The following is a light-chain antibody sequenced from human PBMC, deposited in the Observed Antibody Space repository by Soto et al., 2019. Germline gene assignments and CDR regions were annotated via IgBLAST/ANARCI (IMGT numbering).Light chain of an antibody. CDR1: SSDVGSHNL. V-gene: IGLV2-23*02. Sequence: QSALTQPASVSGSPGQSITISCTGTSSDVGSHNLVSWYQQHPGQAPKLMIYEVSKPPLGVSTRFSAYKSGNTASLTISGLQAEDEADYYCCSYGGSRAVFGGGTQLTVL. CDR3: CSYGGSRAV. J-gene: IGLJ7*01. CDR2: EVS.